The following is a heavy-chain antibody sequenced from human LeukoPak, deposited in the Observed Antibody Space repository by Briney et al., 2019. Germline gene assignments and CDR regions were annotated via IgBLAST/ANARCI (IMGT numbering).Heavy chain of an antibody. CDR1: GFTSSDYY. J-gene: IGHJ6*03. CDR3: ARRALRYFDWSSGYYYYMDV. V-gene: IGHV3-11*01. Sequence: PGGSLRLSCAASGFTSSDYYMSWIRQAPGKGLEWVSYISSSGSTIYYADSVKGRFTISRDNAKNSLYLQMNSLRAEDTAVYYCARRALRYFDWSSGYYYYMDVWGKGTTVTVSS. CDR2: ISSSGSTI. D-gene: IGHD3-9*01.